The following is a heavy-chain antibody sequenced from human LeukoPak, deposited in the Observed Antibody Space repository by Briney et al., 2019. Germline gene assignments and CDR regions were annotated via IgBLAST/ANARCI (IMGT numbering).Heavy chain of an antibody. J-gene: IGHJ4*02. Sequence: PGGSLRLSCAASGFTFSSYSMNWVRQAPGKGLEWVPSISSSRSYIYYADSVKGRFTISRDNAKNPLYLQMNSLRAEDTAVYYCAIMGLFDYWGQGTLVTVSS. V-gene: IGHV3-21*01. CDR3: AIMGLFDY. CDR1: GFTFSSYS. CDR2: ISSSRSYI.